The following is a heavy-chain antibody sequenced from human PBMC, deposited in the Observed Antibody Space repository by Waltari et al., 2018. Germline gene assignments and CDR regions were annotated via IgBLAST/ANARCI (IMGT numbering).Heavy chain of an antibody. J-gene: IGHJ5*02. CDR2: IWYDGSNK. CDR3: ARDRVPGIAAAGTGWGIWFDP. V-gene: IGHV3-33*01. CDR1: GFTFSSYG. Sequence: QVQLVESGGGVVQPGRSLRLSCAASGFTFSSYGMHWVRQAPGKGLEWVAVIWYDGSNKDYAESVKGRFTISRDNSKNTLYLQMNSLRAEDTAVYYGARDRVPGIAAAGTGWGIWFDPWGQGTLVTVSS. D-gene: IGHD6-13*01.